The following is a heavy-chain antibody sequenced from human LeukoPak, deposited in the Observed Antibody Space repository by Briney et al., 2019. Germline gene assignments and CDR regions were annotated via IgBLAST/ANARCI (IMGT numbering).Heavy chain of an antibody. J-gene: IGHJ4*02. CDR2: IYYSGST. D-gene: IGHD3-22*01. CDR3: ARLSYYYDSSGAGKKYYFDY. Sequence: GSLRLSCAASGFTFSSYAMSWVRQAPGKGLEWIGSIYYSGSTYYNPSLKSRVTISVDTSKNQFSLKLSSVTAADTAVYYCARLSYYYDSSGAGKKYYFDYWGQGTLVTVSS. V-gene: IGHV4-39*01. CDR1: GFTFSSYA.